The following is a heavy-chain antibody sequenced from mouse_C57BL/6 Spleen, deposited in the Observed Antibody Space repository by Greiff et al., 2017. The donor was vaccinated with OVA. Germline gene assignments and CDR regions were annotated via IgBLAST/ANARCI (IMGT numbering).Heavy chain of an antibody. V-gene: IGHV1-55*01. Sequence: QVQLQQPGAELVKPGASVKMSCKASGYTFTSYWITWVQPRPGQGLEWIGDIYPGSGSTNYNEKFKSKATLTVDTSSSTAYMQLSSVTSEDSAVYYCARGDDGFDYWGQGTTLTVSS. CDR3: ARGDDGFDY. D-gene: IGHD2-3*01. CDR1: GYTFTSYW. CDR2: IYPGSGST. J-gene: IGHJ2*01.